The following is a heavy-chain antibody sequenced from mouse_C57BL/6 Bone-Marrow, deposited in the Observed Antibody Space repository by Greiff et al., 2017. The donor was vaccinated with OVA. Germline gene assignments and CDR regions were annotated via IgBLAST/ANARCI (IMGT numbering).Heavy chain of an antibody. CDR2: INPNNGGT. CDR3: ARKESYDGYYDWYFDV. V-gene: IGHV1-22*01. D-gene: IGHD2-3*01. Sequence: EVKLVESGPELVKPGASVKMSCKASGYTFTDYNMHWVKQSHGKSLEWIGYINPNNGGTSYNQKFKGKATLTVNKSSSTAYMELRSLTSEDSAVYYCARKESYDGYYDWYFDVWGTGTTVTVSS. J-gene: IGHJ1*03. CDR1: GYTFTDYN.